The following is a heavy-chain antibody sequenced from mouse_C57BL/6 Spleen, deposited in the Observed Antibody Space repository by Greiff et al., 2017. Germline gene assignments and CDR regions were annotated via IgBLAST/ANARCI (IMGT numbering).Heavy chain of an antibody. J-gene: IGHJ4*01. V-gene: IGHV1-64*01. Sequence: QVQLKQPGAELVKPGASVKLSCKASGYTFTSYWMHWVKQRPGQGLEWIGMIHPNSGSTNYNEKFKSKATLTVDKSSSTAYMQLSSLTSEDSAVYYCARERPYAMDYWGQGTSVTVSS. CDR2: IHPNSGST. CDR3: ARERPYAMDY. CDR1: GYTFTSYW.